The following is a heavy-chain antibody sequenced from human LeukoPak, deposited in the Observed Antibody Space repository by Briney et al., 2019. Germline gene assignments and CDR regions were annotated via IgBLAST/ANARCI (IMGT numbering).Heavy chain of an antibody. V-gene: IGHV3-48*04. CDR1: GFTFSSYS. D-gene: IGHD1-26*01. J-gene: IGHJ4*02. Sequence: PGGSLRLSCAASGFTFSSYSMNWVRRAPGKGLEWISYVSSTSTTIYYADSVKGRFTVSKDNAKNSLYLQMNSLGVEDTAVYYCARATVGATDYWGQGTLVTVSS. CDR2: VSSTSTTI. CDR3: ARATVGATDY.